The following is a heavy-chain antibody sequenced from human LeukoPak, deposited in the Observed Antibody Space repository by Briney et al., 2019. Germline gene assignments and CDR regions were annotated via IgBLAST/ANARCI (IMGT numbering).Heavy chain of an antibody. D-gene: IGHD3-10*01. V-gene: IGHV3-74*03. CDR2: IHSDGSDT. CDR3: ARTGVKAHFDY. CDR1: GFTFSNYW. Sequence: GGSLRLSCAASGFTFSNYWMHWVRQAPGKGLVSVSRIHSDGSDTTYADSVKGRFTISRDNAKNTLYLQMNSLRAEDTAVYYCARTGVKAHFDYWGQGTLVTVSS. J-gene: IGHJ4*02.